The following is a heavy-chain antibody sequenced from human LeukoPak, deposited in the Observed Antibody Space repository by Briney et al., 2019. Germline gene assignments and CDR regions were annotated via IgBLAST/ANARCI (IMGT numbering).Heavy chain of an antibody. CDR1: GGSFSGYY. CDR2: INHSGST. V-gene: IGHV4-34*01. D-gene: IGHD4-17*01. J-gene: IGHJ4*02. Sequence: SETLSLTCAVYGGSFSGYYWSWIRQPPGKGLEWIGEINHSGSTNYNPSLKSRVTISVDTSKNQFSLKLSSVTAADTAVYYCAKDRPTTVTMAGDSDFDYWGQGTLVTVSS. CDR3: AKDRPTTVTMAGDSDFDY.